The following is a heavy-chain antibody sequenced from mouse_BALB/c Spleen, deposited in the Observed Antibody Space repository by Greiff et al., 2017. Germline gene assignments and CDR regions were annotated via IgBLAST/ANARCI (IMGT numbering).Heavy chain of an antibody. D-gene: IGHD2-3*01. J-gene: IGHJ4*01. Sequence: QVQLQQSGAELMKPGASVKISCKATGYTFSSYWIAWVKQRPGPGLEWIGEILPGSGSTNYNEKFKGKATFTADTSSNTAYMQLSSLTSEDSAVYYCARWLLRLYAMDYWGQGTSVTVSS. CDR3: ARWLLRLYAMDY. CDR1: GYTFSSYW. CDR2: ILPGSGST. V-gene: IGHV1-9*01.